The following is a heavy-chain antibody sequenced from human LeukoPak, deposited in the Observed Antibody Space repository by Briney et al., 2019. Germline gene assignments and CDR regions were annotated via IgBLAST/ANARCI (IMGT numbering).Heavy chain of an antibody. J-gene: IGHJ4*02. CDR2: ISWNSGSI. V-gene: IGHV3-9*01. D-gene: IGHD3-22*01. CDR1: GFTFDDYA. CDR3: AKDKLYYDSSGYMDY. Sequence: GGSLRLSCAASGFTFDDYAMHWVRQAPGKGLEWVSGISWNSGSIGYADSVKGRFTISRDNAKNSLYLQMNSLRAEDTALYYCAKDKLYYDSSGYMDYWGQGTLVTVSS.